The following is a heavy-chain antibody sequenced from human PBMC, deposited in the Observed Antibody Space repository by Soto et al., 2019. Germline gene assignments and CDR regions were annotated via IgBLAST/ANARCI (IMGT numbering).Heavy chain of an antibody. CDR3: AREGPRTGEKFDS. Sequence: SETLSLTCAVYGGSFSGYYWSWIRQPPGKGLEWIGEINHSGITNYNPSLKSRVTISVDTSKNQFSLKVRSVTAADTAVYYCAREGPRTGEKFDSWGQGTRVTVSS. CDR1: GGSFSGYY. D-gene: IGHD7-27*01. J-gene: IGHJ4*02. CDR2: INHSGIT. V-gene: IGHV4-34*01.